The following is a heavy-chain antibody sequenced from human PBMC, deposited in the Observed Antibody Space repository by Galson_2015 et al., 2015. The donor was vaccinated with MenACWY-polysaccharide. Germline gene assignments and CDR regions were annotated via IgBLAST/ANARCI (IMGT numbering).Heavy chain of an antibody. CDR2: TSYDGSKK. V-gene: IGHV3-30*03. J-gene: IGHJ6*02. CDR3: ARDKGGWGGRPGGGMDG. CDR1: GFTSSDYG. D-gene: IGHD5-12*01. Sequence: ALRLRVAGSGFTSSDYGMHWVRQARGRGLEWVALTSYDGSKKYYVDSVQGRFTISRYNYKHTLYLQMSSLRVEDTAVHLCARDKGGWGGRPGGGMDGWGQWTTVTVSS.